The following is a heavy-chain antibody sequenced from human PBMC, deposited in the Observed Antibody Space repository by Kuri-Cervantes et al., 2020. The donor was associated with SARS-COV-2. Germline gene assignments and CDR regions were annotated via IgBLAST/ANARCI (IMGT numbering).Heavy chain of an antibody. CDR1: GFTFSSYA. V-gene: IGHV3-23*01. J-gene: IGHJ6*02. CDR2: ISGSGGST. D-gene: IGHD3-10*01. Sequence: GESLKISCAASGFTFSSYAMSWVRQAPGKGLEWVSAISGSGGSTYYADSVKGRFTISRDNSKNTLYLQMNSLRAEDTAVYYCVREVSPLGYGSGSLNYYYYGMDVWGQGTTVTVSS. CDR3: VREVSPLGYGSGSLNYYYYGMDV.